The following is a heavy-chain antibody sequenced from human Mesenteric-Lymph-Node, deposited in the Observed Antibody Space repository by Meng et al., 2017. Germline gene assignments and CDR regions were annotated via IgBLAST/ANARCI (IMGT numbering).Heavy chain of an antibody. J-gene: IGHJ4*02. D-gene: IGHD3-22*01. CDR2: ISSSSSYI. Sequence: GESLKISCAASGFTFSSYSMNWVRQAPGKGLEWVSSISSSSSYIYYADSVKGRFTISRDNAKNSLYLQMNSLRAEDTAVYYCARDGNYYDSSTPGYFDYWGQGTLVTVSS. CDR1: GFTFSSYS. V-gene: IGHV3-21*01. CDR3: ARDGNYYDSSTPGYFDY.